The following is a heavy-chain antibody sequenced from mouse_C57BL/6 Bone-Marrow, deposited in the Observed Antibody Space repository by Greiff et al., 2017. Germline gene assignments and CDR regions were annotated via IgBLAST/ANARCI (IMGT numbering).Heavy chain of an antibody. Sequence: VQVVESGPGLVAPSQSLSITCTVSGFSLTSYGVHWVRQPPGKGLAWLGVIWAGGSTNYNSALMSRLSISKDNSKSQVFLKMNSLQTDDTAMYYCARDDGAYWGQGTLVTVSA. V-gene: IGHV2-9*02. J-gene: IGHJ3*01. CDR1: GFSLTSYG. CDR3: ARDDGAY. CDR2: IWAGGST. D-gene: IGHD2-3*01.